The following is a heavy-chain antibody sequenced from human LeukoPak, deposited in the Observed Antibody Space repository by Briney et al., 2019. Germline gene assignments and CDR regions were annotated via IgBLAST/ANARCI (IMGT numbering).Heavy chain of an antibody. Sequence: GGSLRLSCAASGFSLDDYAMHWVRQAPGQGLEWVSSISWDGRNMAYAASVKGRFTISRDNAQNSLYLQTYSLKIEDAAFYYCIKDMGFDLLKDAFDVWGQGMLVTVSS. J-gene: IGHJ3*01. CDR3: IKDMGFDLLKDAFDV. D-gene: IGHD1-26*01. CDR1: GFSLDDYA. V-gene: IGHV3-9*01. CDR2: ISWDGRNM.